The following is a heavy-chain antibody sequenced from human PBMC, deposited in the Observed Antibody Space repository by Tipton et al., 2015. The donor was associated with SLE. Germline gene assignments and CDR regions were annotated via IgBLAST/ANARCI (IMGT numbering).Heavy chain of an antibody. J-gene: IGHJ4*02. D-gene: IGHD1-26*01. V-gene: IGHV4-59*01. CDR2: IFSSGRT. CDR1: GGSTTRFY. CDR3: ARQGVGATGRMFDS. Sequence: TLSLTCSVSGGSTTRFYWSWIRQSPGKTMEWIGNIFSSGRTNYNPSLKSRATISVDTSKNHFSLNLTSMTAADTAVYYCARQGVGATGRMFDSWGQGSLVTVSP.